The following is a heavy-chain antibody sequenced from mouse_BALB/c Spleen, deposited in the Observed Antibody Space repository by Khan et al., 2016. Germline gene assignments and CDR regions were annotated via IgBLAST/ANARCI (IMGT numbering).Heavy chain of an antibody. CDR3: ATDDDYLFDY. J-gene: IGHJ2*01. D-gene: IGHD2-3*01. V-gene: IGHV3-8*02. CDR2: ISYSGST. CDR1: GDSLTSGY. Sequence: MQLEESGPSLVKPSQTLSLTCSVTGDSLTSGYWNWIRKFPGNKLEYMGYISYSGSTHYNPSLKSRISITRDTSKNQYYLQLNSVTTEDTATYYCATDDDYLFDYWGQGTTLTVSS.